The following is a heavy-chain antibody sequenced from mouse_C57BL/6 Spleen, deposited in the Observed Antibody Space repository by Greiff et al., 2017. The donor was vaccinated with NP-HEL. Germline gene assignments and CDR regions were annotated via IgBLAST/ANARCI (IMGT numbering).Heavy chain of an antibody. J-gene: IGHJ3*01. V-gene: IGHV1-64*01. CDR3: ARDSWFAY. CDR2: IHPNSGST. Sequence: VQLQQSGAELVKPGASVKLSCKASGYTFTSYWMHWVKQRPGQGLEWIGMIHPNSGSTNYNEKFKSKATLTVDKSSSTAYMQLSSMTSDDSAVYYCARDSWFAYWGKGTLVTVSA. CDR1: GYTFTSYW.